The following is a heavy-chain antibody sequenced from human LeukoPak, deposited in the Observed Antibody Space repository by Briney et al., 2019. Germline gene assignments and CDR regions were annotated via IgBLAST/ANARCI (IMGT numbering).Heavy chain of an antibody. D-gene: IGHD3-3*01. Sequence: GASVKVSCKASGYTFTSYGISWVRQAPGQGLEWMGWISAYNGNTNYAQKLQGRVTMTTDTSTSTAYMELRSLRSDDTAVYYCARVKEGSITIFYFDYWGQGTLVTVSS. CDR3: ARVKEGSITIFYFDY. V-gene: IGHV1-18*01. CDR1: GYTFTSYG. J-gene: IGHJ4*02. CDR2: ISAYNGNT.